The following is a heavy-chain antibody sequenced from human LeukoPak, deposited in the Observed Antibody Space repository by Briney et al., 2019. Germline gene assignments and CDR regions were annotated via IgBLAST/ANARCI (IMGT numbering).Heavy chain of an antibody. D-gene: IGHD2-15*01. V-gene: IGHV5-51*01. Sequence: GESLKISCKCSGYRFTTYWIGWVRQMPGKGLEWMGIIYPGDSDTGYSPSFQGQVTISADKSISPAYLQWSSLKAPDTAMYYCARLWKISGSGEFGYWGQGTLVTVSS. CDR3: ARLWKISGSGEFGY. J-gene: IGHJ4*02. CDR2: IYPGDSDT. CDR1: GYRFTTYW.